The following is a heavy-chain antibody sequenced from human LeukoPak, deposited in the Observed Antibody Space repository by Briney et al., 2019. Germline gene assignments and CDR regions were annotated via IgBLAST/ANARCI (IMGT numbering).Heavy chain of an antibody. D-gene: IGHD3-22*01. V-gene: IGHV4-30-4*01. CDR2: IYYNGAT. CDR1: GGSISSGDYY. J-gene: IGHJ4*02. CDR3: ASTRGSGYSVYYSDN. Sequence: SETLSLTCTVSGGSISSGDYYWSWIRQPPGRGLEWIGYIYYNGATYYNPSLKSRVTISVDTSKNQFSLRLSSVTAADTAVYYCASTRGSGYSVYYSDNWGQGALVIVSS.